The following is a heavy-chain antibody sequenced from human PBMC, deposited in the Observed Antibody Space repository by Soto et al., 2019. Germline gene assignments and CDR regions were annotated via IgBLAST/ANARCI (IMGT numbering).Heavy chain of an antibody. V-gene: IGHV3-7*01. CDR2: IKQDGSEK. J-gene: IGHJ6*03. CDR3: ARDDRPETSYYYYYSMDV. Sequence: EVQLVESGGGLVQPGGSLRLSCAASGFIFSGYWMSWVRQAPGKGLEWVANIKQDGSEKYYVDSVKGRFTISRDNAKNSLYLQMDSLRAEDTAVYYCARDDRPETSYYYYYSMDVWGKGTTVTVSS. CDR1: GFIFSGYW.